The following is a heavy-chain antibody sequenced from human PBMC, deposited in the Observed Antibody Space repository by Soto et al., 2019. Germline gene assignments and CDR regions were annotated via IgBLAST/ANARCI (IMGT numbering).Heavy chain of an antibody. D-gene: IGHD3-9*01. CDR3: ARHRGTISLNDY. V-gene: IGHV4-59*08. Sequence: SETLSLTCTVSGGSISSYYWSWIRQPPGKGLEWIGYIYYTGSTDYNPSLKSRVTISVDTSKNQFSLKLSSVTAADTAVYYCARHRGTISLNDYWGQGTLVTVSS. J-gene: IGHJ4*02. CDR1: GGSISSYY. CDR2: IYYTGST.